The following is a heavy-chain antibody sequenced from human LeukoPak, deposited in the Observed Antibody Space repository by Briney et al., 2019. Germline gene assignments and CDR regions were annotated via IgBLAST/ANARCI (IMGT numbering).Heavy chain of an antibody. CDR3: AKARRITMIVVVIKGGLDY. J-gene: IGHJ4*02. CDR1: GFTFSSYA. V-gene: IGHV3-23*01. CDR2: ISGSGGST. Sequence: PGGSLRLSCAASGFTFSSYAMSWGRQAPGKGLEWVSAISGSGGSTYYADSVKGRFTISRDNSKNTLYLQMNSLRAEDTAVYYCAKARRITMIVVVIKGGLDYWGQGTLVTVSS. D-gene: IGHD3-22*01.